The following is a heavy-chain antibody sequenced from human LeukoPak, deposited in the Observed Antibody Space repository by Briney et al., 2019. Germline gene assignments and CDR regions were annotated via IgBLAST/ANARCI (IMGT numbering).Heavy chain of an antibody. J-gene: IGHJ4*02. CDR3: ARAGYGDSDFDY. CDR2: IYHSGNT. V-gene: IGHV4-38-2*02. D-gene: IGHD4-17*01. Sequence: SETLSLTCTVSGYSISSGYYWGWIRQPPGKGLEWIGSIYHSGNTYYNPSLKSRVTISVDTSKNQFSLKLSSVTAADTAVYYCARAGYGDSDFDYWGQGTLVTVSS. CDR1: GYSISSGYY.